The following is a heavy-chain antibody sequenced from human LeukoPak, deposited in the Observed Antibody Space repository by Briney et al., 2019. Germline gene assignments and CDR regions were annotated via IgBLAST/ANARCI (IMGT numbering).Heavy chain of an antibody. CDR1: GFTFSSYA. Sequence: GGSLRLSCAASGFTFSSYAMNWVRQAPGRGLEWVSGFSGSGGTTYYADSVKGRFTISRDNSKNTLYLQMNSLRAEDTAVYYCANGNRCTSPNCLGYDYFYMDVWGKGTTVTVSS. CDR3: ANGNRCTSPNCLGYDYFYMDV. D-gene: IGHD2-8*01. J-gene: IGHJ6*03. CDR2: FSGSGGTT. V-gene: IGHV3-23*01.